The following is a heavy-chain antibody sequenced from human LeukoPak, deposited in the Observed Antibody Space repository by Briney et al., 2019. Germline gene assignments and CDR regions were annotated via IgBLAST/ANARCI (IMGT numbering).Heavy chain of an antibody. J-gene: IGHJ4*02. V-gene: IGHV3-30-3*01. CDR3: ARDYEGASDY. Sequence: GGSLRLSCAASGFTFSSYAMHWVRQAPGKGLEWVAVISYDGSNKYYADSVKGRFTISRDNSKNTLYLQMNSRRAEDTAVYYCARDYEGASDYWGQGTLVTVSS. D-gene: IGHD3-16*01. CDR2: ISYDGSNK. CDR1: GFTFSSYA.